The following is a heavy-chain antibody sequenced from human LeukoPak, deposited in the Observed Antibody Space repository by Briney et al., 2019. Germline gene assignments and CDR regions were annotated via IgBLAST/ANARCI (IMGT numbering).Heavy chain of an antibody. J-gene: IGHJ3*02. CDR2: IIPIFDTA. CDR1: GGTFSSYA. V-gene: IGHV1-69*06. Sequence: SVKVSCKASGGTFSSYAISWVRQAPGQGLEWMGGIIPIFDTANHAQKFQGRVTITADKSTSTVYMELSSLKSEDTAVYYCARVRDGYNDAYDIWGQGTMVTVSS. D-gene: IGHD5-24*01. CDR3: ARVRDGYNDAYDI.